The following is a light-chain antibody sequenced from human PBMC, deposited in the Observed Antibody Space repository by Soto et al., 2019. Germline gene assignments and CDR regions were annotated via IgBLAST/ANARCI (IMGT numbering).Light chain of an antibody. J-gene: IGKJ1*01. CDR1: QSISNH. CDR2: GSS. CDR3: QQYNSWLWT. V-gene: IGKV1-39*01. Sequence: DIQMTHSPSSLSASVGDRVTVTCRTSQSISNHLNWYQQKPGEAPKLLIYGSSSLHYGVPSRFSGSGSGTEFTLIISSLQSEDSAVYYCQQYNSWLWTFGQGTKVDI.